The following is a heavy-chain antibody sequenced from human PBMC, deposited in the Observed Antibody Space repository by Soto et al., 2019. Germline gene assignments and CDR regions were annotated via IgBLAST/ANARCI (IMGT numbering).Heavy chain of an antibody. CDR1: GFSSSGYT. CDR3: ARGVYYDSGGYYLGALDY. CDR2: VSYDGKNK. D-gene: IGHD3-22*01. Sequence: GSLRVSCAASGFSSSGYTMHWVRQAPGKGLDWVALVSYDGKNKYYADSVKGRFTISRDNSNNILYLQMNSLRAEDTALYYCARGVYYDSGGYYLGALDYWGQGTLVTVSS. J-gene: IGHJ4*02. V-gene: IGHV3-30*04.